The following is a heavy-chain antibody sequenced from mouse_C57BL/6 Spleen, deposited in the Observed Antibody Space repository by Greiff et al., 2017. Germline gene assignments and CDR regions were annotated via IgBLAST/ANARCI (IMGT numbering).Heavy chain of an antibody. J-gene: IGHJ3*01. Sequence: VQLQQSGAELVKPGASVKISCTASGYAFSSYWMNWVQQRPGKGLEWIGQIYPGDGDTNYHGKFKGKATLTAAKSSSTAYLQLSSLTSEDSAVYIREREDCDYEFAYWGQGTLVTVSA. CDR3: EREDCDYEFAY. D-gene: IGHD2-4*01. CDR2: IYPGDGDT. V-gene: IGHV1-80*01. CDR1: GYAFSSYW.